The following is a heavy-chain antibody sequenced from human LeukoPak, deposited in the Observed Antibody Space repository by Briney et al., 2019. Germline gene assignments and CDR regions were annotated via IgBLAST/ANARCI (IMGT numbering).Heavy chain of an antibody. Sequence: PGGSLRLSCAASVFNFSSYSMNSVRQAPGKGLEWISSISSSSSYIYYADSVKGRFTISRDNAKNSLYLQMNSRRAEDTAVYYCARDVAASGQGFDYWGQGTLVTVSS. CDR3: ARDVAASGQGFDY. J-gene: IGHJ4*02. D-gene: IGHD2-15*01. CDR2: ISSSSSYI. CDR1: VFNFSSYS. V-gene: IGHV3-21*01.